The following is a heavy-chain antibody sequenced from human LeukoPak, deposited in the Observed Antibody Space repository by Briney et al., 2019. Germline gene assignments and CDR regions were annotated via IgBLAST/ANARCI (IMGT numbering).Heavy chain of an antibody. D-gene: IGHD6-19*01. V-gene: IGHV3-30*02. J-gene: IGHJ4*02. CDR2: VRSDGSVE. CDR1: GFTFSSYG. CDR3: ARGMGYSSGWQHILPFDY. Sequence: PGGSLRLSCAASGFTFSSYGMHWVRQAPGKGLEWVAFVRSDGSVEYYADSVKGRFTISRDNSKNTLYLQMNSLRAEDSVVYYCARGMGYSSGWQHILPFDYWGQGTLVTVSS.